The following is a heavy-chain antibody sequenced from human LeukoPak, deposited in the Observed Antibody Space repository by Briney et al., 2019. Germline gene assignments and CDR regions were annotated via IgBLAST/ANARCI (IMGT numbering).Heavy chain of an antibody. Sequence: SETLSLTCTVSGGSISSTSYYWGWIRQSPGKGLEWIGSIYYSGSTYYNPSLKSRVTISVDTSKNQFSLEVRSVTAADTAVYYCGRHFWSGTNWFDPWGQGTLVTVSS. V-gene: IGHV4-39*01. D-gene: IGHD3-3*01. J-gene: IGHJ5*02. CDR2: IYYSGST. CDR1: GGSISSTSYY. CDR3: GRHFWSGTNWFDP.